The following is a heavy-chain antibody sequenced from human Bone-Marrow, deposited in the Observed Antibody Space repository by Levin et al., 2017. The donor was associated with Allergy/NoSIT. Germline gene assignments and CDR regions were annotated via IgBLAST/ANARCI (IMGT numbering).Heavy chain of an antibody. D-gene: IGHD3-22*01. J-gene: IGHJ3*01. CDR1: EFTFRNQW. CDR2: IKGDGSQK. V-gene: IGHV3-7*01. CDR3: ASLNRGYYYPFVAFEV. Sequence: GESLKISCAGTEFTFRNQWVAWVRQAPGKGLEWVANIKGDGSQKYYMASVKGRFTISRDNAKNALYLEMNNLRPEDTAMYYCASLNRGYYYPFVAFEVWGQGTLVTVSS.